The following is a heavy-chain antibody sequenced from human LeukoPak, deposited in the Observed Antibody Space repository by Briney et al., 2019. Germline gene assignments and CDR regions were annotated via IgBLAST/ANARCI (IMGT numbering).Heavy chain of an antibody. D-gene: IGHD6-13*01. V-gene: IGHV1-69*13. CDR1: GGTFSSYA. CDR2: IIPNFGTA. CDR3: ARGPYSSSWYGNYYYGMDV. J-gene: IGHJ6*04. Sequence: ASVKVSCKASGGTFSSYAISWVRQAPGQGLEWMGGIIPNFGTANYAQKFQGRVTITADESTSTAYMELSSLRSEDTAVYYCARGPYSSSWYGNYYYGMDVWGKGTTVTVSS.